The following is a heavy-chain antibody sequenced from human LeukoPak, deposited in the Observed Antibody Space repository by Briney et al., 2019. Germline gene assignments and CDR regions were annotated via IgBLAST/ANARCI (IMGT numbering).Heavy chain of an antibody. V-gene: IGHV4-34*01. Sequence: KPSETLSLTCAVYGGSFSGYYWSWIRQPPGKGLEWIGEINHSGSTNYNPSLKSRVTISVDTSKNQFSLKLSSVTAADTAVYYCARGLNADAFDIWGQGTMVTVSS. CDR2: INHSGST. D-gene: IGHD2-2*01. J-gene: IGHJ3*02. CDR1: GGSFSGYY. CDR3: ARGLNADAFDI.